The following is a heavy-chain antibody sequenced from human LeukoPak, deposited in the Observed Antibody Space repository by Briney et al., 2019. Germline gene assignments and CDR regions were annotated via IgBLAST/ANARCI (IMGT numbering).Heavy chain of an antibody. CDR2: IYHSGST. V-gene: IGHV4-38-2*02. Sequence: SETLSLTCTVSGYSISSGYYWGWIRQPPGKRLEWIGSIYHSGSTYYNPSLKSRVTISVDTSKNQFSLKLSSVTAADTAVYYCARDPVRFLEWLPNDYWGQGTLVTVSS. D-gene: IGHD3-3*01. CDR1: GYSISSGYY. CDR3: ARDPVRFLEWLPNDY. J-gene: IGHJ4*02.